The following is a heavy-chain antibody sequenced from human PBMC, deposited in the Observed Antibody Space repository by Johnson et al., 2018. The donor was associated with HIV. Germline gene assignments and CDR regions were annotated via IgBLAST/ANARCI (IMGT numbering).Heavy chain of an antibody. CDR1: GFTFSSYG. CDR2: ISYDGSNK. V-gene: IGHV3-30*03. CDR3: ARDNIVLMVGGAFDI. D-gene: IGHD2-8*01. Sequence: QVQLVESGGGVVQPGRSLRLSCAASGFTFSSYGIHWVRQVPGKGLEWVAVISYDGSNKYYAGSVKGRFTVSRDNSQNTLYLQMNSLRAEDTAVYYCARDNIVLMVGGAFDIWGQGTMVTVSS. J-gene: IGHJ3*02.